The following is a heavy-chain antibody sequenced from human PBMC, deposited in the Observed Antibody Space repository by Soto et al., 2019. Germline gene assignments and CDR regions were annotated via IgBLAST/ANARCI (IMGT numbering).Heavy chain of an antibody. J-gene: IGHJ4*02. CDR2: IWYDGSNK. V-gene: IGHV3-33*01. CDR1: GFTFSSYG. D-gene: IGHD3-10*01. CDR3: ARVLPYYYGSGPREDY. Sequence: GGSLRLSCAASGFTFSSYGMHWVRQAPGKGLEWVAVIWYDGSNKYYADSVKGRFTISRDNSKNTLYLQMNSLRAEDTAVYYCARVLPYYYGSGPREDYWGQGTLVTVSS.